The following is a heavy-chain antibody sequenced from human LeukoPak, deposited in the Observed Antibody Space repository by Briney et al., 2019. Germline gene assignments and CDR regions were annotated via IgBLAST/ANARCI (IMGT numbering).Heavy chain of an antibody. V-gene: IGHV3-53*04. Sequence: GWSFARSRAAIRFAVNSKYMSRVRQATGKEQEWVSVIYSGGSTYYADSVKGRFTISRHNSKNTLYLQMNSLRAEDTAVYYCAREKSGCLGDCLDYWGQGTLVTVSS. D-gene: IGHD2-21*02. J-gene: IGHJ4*02. CDR1: RFAVNSKY. CDR3: AREKSGCLGDCLDY. CDR2: IYSGGST.